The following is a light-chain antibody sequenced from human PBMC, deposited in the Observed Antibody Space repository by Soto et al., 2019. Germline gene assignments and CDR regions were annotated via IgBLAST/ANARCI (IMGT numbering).Light chain of an antibody. V-gene: IGKV2-30*02. J-gene: IGKJ5*01. CDR1: QSLVHSDGIAY. CDR3: MQGTHWPIT. CDR2: KVS. Sequence: DVVMTQSPLSLPVTLGQPASISCRSTQSLVHSDGIAYFSWFQQRPGRSPRRLIYKVSNRDSGVPARFSGSGSGTDFALKISWVEAEDVGVYYCMQGTHWPITFGQGTRLEIK.